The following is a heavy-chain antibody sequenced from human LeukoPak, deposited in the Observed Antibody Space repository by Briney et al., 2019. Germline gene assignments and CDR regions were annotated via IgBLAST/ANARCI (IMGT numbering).Heavy chain of an antibody. D-gene: IGHD3-10*01. V-gene: IGHV3-49*03. CDR2: IRSKAYGGTT. J-gene: IGHJ6*02. CDR1: GFTFGDYA. Sequence: GGSLRLSCTASGFTFGDYAMSWFRQAPGKGLEWVGFIRSKAYGGTTEYAASVKGRFTISRDDSKSIAYLQMNSLKTEDTAVYYCTTVPLLGLWRYGMDVWGQGTTVTVSS. CDR3: TTVPLLGLWRYGMDV.